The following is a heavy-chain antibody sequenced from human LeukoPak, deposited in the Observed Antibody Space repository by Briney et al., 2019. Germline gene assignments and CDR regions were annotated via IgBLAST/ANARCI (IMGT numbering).Heavy chain of an antibody. V-gene: IGHV3-30-3*01. CDR2: ISYDGSNK. CDR1: GFTFSSYA. D-gene: IGHD3-10*01. J-gene: IGHJ6*02. CDR3: AKQRYRVRGVIIIRDV. Sequence: GGSLRLSCEASGFTFSSYAMHWVRQAPGKGLEWVAVISYDGSNKYYADSVKGRFTISRDNSKNTLYLQMNSLRAEDTAVYYCAKQRYRVRGVIIIRDVWGQGTTVTVSS.